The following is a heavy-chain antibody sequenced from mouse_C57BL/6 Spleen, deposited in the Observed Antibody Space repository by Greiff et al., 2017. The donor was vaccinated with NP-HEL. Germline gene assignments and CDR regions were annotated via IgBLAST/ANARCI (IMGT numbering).Heavy chain of an antibody. Sequence: QVQLKESGPGLVQPSQSLSITCTVSGFSLTSYGVHWVRQSPGKGLEWLGVIWSGGSTDYNAAFISRLSISKDNSKSQVFFRMNILQADDTAIYYWARNFYGSISWFAYSGQGTLVTVSA. CDR3: ARNFYGSISWFAY. CDR2: IWSGGST. CDR1: GFSLTSYG. V-gene: IGHV2-2*01. D-gene: IGHD1-1*01. J-gene: IGHJ3*01.